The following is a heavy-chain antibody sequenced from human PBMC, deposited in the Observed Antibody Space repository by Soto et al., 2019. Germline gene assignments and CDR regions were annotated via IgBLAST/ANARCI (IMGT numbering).Heavy chain of an antibody. CDR3: AHFSDLEWFDP. CDR1: GGYISRYF. V-gene: IGHV4-59*01. Sequence: QVQLQESGPGLVRPSETLSLTCTVSGGYISRYFWSWIRQSPGKGLEWIGYIFYTGSTTYNPSLKSLVTISIDTSKNQFSLKLISLTAADTAVYYCAHFSDLEWFDPWGQGTLVTVSS. J-gene: IGHJ5*02. D-gene: IGHD2-21*01. CDR2: IFYTGST.